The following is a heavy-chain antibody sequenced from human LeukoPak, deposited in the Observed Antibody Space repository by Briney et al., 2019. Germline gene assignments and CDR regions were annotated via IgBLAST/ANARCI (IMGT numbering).Heavy chain of an antibody. J-gene: IGHJ6*03. CDR2: INPSGGST. CDR3: AREEAQNRLMDV. Sequence: WASVKVSCKASGYTFTSYYMHWVRQAPGQGLEWMGIINPSGGSTSYAQKFQGRVTMTRDTSTSTVYMELSSLRSEDTAVYYCAREEAQNRLMDVWGKGTTVTISS. CDR1: GYTFTSYY. V-gene: IGHV1-46*01. D-gene: IGHD1-14*01.